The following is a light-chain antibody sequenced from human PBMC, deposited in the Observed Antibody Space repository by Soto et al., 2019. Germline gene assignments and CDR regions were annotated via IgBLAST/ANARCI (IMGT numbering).Light chain of an antibody. CDR3: CSYAGSSTLI. CDR2: EGT. J-gene: IGLJ2*01. V-gene: IGLV2-23*01. Sequence: QSALTQPASVSGSPGQSITISCTGTSSDVGSYNLVSWYQQHSGKAPKLLIYEGTKRPSGVSNRFSGSKSGNTASLTISGLQAEDEADYYCCSYAGSSTLIFGGGTKLNVL. CDR1: SSDVGSYNL.